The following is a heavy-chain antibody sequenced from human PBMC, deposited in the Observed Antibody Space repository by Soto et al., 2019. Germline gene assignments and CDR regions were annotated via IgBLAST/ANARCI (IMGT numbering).Heavy chain of an antibody. CDR1: GGSISSYY. D-gene: IGHD3-16*01. J-gene: IGHJ6*02. Sequence: PSETLSLTCTVSGGSISSYYWSWIRQPPGKGLEWIGYIYYSGSTNYNPSLKSRVTISVDRSKNQFSLRLSSVTAADTAVYSCARIYGGPAEYGGRYHYGMDVWGQGTTVTVSS. CDR2: IYYSGST. V-gene: IGHV4-59*12. CDR3: ARIYGGPAEYGGRYHYGMDV.